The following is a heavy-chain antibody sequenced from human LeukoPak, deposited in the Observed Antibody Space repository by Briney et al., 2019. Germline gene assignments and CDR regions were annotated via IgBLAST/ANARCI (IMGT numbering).Heavy chain of an antibody. CDR1: GGSISTYY. CDR3: ARGFAYGDYHFDY. J-gene: IGHJ4*02. V-gene: IGHV4-59*01. Sequence: PSETLSLTCSVSGGSISTYYWTWIRQSPGKGLEWIGYIYYSGSTNYNPSLKSRVTISVDTSQNQFSLKLTSVTAADTAVYHCARGFAYGDYHFDYWGQGTLVTVSS. D-gene: IGHD4-17*01. CDR2: IYYSGST.